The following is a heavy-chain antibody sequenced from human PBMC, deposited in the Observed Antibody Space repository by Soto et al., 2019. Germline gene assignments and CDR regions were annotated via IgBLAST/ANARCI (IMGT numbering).Heavy chain of an antibody. CDR2: IIPILGIA. CDR1: GGTFSSYT. CDR3: ASFGGPTGPHDAFDI. D-gene: IGHD4-17*01. Sequence: GASVKVSCKASGGTFSSYTISWVRQAPGQGLEWMGRIIPILGIANYAQKFQGRVTITADKSTSTAYMELSSLRSEDTAVYYCASFGGPTGPHDAFDIWGQGTMVTVSS. V-gene: IGHV1-69*02. J-gene: IGHJ3*02.